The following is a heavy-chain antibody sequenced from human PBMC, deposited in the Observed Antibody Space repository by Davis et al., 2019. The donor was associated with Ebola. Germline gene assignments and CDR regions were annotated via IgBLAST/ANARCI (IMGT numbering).Heavy chain of an antibody. CDR3: AIGYCSGGSSCGMDV. D-gene: IGHD2-15*01. J-gene: IGHJ6*02. CDR1: GYTFTSYG. V-gene: IGHV1-2*04. Sequence: ASVKVSCKASGYTFTSYGISWVRQAPGQGLEWMGWINPNSGGTNYAQKFQGWVTMTRDTSISTAYMELSRLRSDDTAVYYCAIGYCSGGSSCGMDVWGQGTTVTVSS. CDR2: INPNSGGT.